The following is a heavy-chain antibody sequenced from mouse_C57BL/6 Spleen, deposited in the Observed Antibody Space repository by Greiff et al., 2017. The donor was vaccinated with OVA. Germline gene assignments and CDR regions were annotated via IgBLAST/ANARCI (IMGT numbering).Heavy chain of an antibody. D-gene: IGHD1-1*01. CDR2: IDPSDSYT. J-gene: IGHJ4*01. Sequence: VQLQQSGAELVRPGTSVKLSCKASGYTFTSYWMHWVKQRPGQGLEWIGVIDPSDSYTNYNQKFKGKATLTVDTSSSTAYMQLSSLTSEDSAVYYCALITTVVAKDAMDYWGQGTSVTVSS. V-gene: IGHV1-59*01. CDR3: ALITTVVAKDAMDY. CDR1: GYTFTSYW.